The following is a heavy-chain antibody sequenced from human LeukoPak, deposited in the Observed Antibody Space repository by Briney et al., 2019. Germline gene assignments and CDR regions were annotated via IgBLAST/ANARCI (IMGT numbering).Heavy chain of an antibody. V-gene: IGHV3-23*01. CDR1: GFTFSSYA. J-gene: IGHJ6*03. CDR3: AKYSGYNYYYVDV. Sequence: PGGSLRLSCAASGFTFSSYAMSWVRQAPGKGLEWVSAISGSGGTPYYADSVKGRFTISRDNSKNTLYLQMNSLRAEDTAVYYCAKYSGYNYYYVDVWGKGTTVTVSS. D-gene: IGHD5-12*01. CDR2: ISGSGGTP.